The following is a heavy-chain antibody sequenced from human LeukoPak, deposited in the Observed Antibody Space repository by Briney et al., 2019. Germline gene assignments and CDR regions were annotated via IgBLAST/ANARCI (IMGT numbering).Heavy chain of an antibody. Sequence: SETLSLTCTVSGGSISSGSYYWSWIRQPAGKGLEWIGRIYTSGSTNYNPSLKSRVTISVDTSKSQFSLKLSSVTAADTAVYYCARDLYDFWSGYYGYWGQGTLVTVSS. CDR1: GGSISSGSYY. D-gene: IGHD3-3*01. CDR3: ARDLYDFWSGYYGY. V-gene: IGHV4-61*02. J-gene: IGHJ4*02. CDR2: IYTSGST.